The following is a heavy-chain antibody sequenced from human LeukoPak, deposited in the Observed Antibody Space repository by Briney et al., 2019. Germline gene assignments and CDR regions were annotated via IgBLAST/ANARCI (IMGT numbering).Heavy chain of an antibody. CDR1: GFTFRTYW. V-gene: IGHV3-74*01. Sequence: GGSLRLSCAVSGFTFRTYWMHWVRQVPGEGLVWVSRINEDGSITNYADSVKGRFSISRDNAKNTLYLQMNSLRAEDTAVYYCASGVNYYYGMDVWGQGTTVTVSS. CDR3: ASGVNYYYGMDV. CDR2: INEDGSIT. D-gene: IGHD3-16*02. J-gene: IGHJ6*02.